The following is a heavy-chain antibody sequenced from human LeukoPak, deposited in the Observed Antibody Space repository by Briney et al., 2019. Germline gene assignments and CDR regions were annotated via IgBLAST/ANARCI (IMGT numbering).Heavy chain of an antibody. V-gene: IGHV3-23*01. CDR2: IGRNSSPT. D-gene: IGHD5-24*01. CDR1: VFSFTTFC. Sequence: GGSLRLSCAPSVFSFTTFCMNWVRPAPGKGVEWVSIIGRNSSPTYYADTVKGRYTITSDSSRNTLYLQMNSLRAEDTAIYYCARDFDGWSRDVWGQGTTVTVSS. CDR3: ARDFDGWSRDV. J-gene: IGHJ6*02.